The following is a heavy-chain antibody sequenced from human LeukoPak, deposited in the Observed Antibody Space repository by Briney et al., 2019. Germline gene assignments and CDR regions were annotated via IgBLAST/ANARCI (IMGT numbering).Heavy chain of an antibody. D-gene: IGHD1-26*01. CDR2: ISGSGAST. CDR1: GFIFSSFA. V-gene: IGHV3-23*01. CDR3: AKDVGKWESLHFFDY. Sequence: GGSLRPSCAASGFIFSSFAMSWVRQAPGKGLEWISGISGSGASTYYADSVTGRFTISRDNSRNTLYLQMNSLRGDDTAVYYCAKDVGKWESLHFFDYWGQGTLVTVSS. J-gene: IGHJ4*02.